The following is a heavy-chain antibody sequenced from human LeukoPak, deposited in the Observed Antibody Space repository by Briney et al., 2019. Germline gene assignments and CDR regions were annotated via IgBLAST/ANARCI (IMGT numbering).Heavy chain of an antibody. V-gene: IGHV3-21*01. D-gene: IGHD6-19*01. CDR2: ISSSGYYI. J-gene: IGHJ4*02. Sequence: GGSLRLSCAASGFTFSTYTMNWVRQAPGKGLEWVSSISSSGYYIYYADSVKGRFTISRDNSKNTLNLQMNSLRAEDTAVYFCARDVWHSSGWYYDYWGQGTLVTVSS. CDR1: GFTFSTYT. CDR3: ARDVWHSSGWYYDY.